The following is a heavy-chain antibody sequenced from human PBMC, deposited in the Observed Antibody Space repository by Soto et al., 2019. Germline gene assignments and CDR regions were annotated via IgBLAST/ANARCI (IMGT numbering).Heavy chain of an antibody. CDR2: IYYTGST. V-gene: IGHV4-31*03. CDR3: ARIEMASIK. CDR1: GASIRRGGYY. Sequence: SETLSLTCSVSGASIRRGGYYWSWLRQSPGKGLEWIGHIYYTGSTFYSPSLKSRLTISLDTPKNQFSLDLNSVTTADTAMYYCARIEMASIKWGRGTLVTVSS. J-gene: IGHJ4*02. D-gene: IGHD5-12*01.